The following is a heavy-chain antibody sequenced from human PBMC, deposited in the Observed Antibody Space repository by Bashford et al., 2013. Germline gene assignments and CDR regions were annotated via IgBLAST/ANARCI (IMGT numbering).Heavy chain of an antibody. CDR1: GYTFTSYD. CDR3: ARDGPVVGVWNAFDV. D-gene: IGHD1-26*01. Sequence: ASVKVSCKASGYTFTSYDINWVRQATGQGLEWMGWMNPNSGNTGYAQKFQGRVTMTRNTSISTAYMELSSLRSDDTAVYFCARDGPVVGVWNAFDVVGPRDRCHRLL. CDR2: MNPNSGNT. V-gene: IGHV1-8*01. J-gene: IGHJ3*01.